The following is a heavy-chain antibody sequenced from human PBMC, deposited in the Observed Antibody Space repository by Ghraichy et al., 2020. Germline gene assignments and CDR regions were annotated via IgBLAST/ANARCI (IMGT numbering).Heavy chain of an antibody. CDR3: ARRRVRRWLQEKGSYFDY. Sequence: SETLSLTCAVYGGSFSGYYWSWIRQPPGKGLEWIGEINHSGSTNYNPSLKSRVTISVDTSKNQFSLKLSPVTAADTAVYYCARRRVRRWLQEKGSYFDYWGQGTLVTVSS. D-gene: IGHD5-24*01. V-gene: IGHV4-34*01. CDR2: INHSGST. J-gene: IGHJ4*02. CDR1: GGSFSGYY.